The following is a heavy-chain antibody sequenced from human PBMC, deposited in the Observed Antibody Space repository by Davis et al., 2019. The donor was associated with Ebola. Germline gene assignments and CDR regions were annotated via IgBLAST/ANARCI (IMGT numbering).Heavy chain of an antibody. J-gene: IGHJ4*02. V-gene: IGHV3-11*01. CDR3: ARDLPEYYDFWSGYYL. CDR1: GFTFSDYY. Sequence: GESLKISCAASGFTFSDYYMSWIRQAPGKGLEWVSYISSSGSTIYYADSVKGRFTISRDNAKNSLYLQMNSLRAEDTAVYYCARDLPEYYDFWSGYYLWGQGTLVTVSS. D-gene: IGHD3-3*01. CDR2: ISSSGSTI.